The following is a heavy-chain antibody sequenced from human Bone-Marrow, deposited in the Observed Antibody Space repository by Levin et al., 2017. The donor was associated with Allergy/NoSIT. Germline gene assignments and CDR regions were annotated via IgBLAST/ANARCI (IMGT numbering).Heavy chain of an antibody. V-gene: IGHV1-69*04. D-gene: IGHD1-26*01. CDR2: IIPILGIA. CDR1: GGTFSSYP. CDR3: ARDGIVGATTGGY. J-gene: IGHJ4*02. Sequence: SVKVSCKASGGTFSSYPISWVRQAPGQGLEWMGRIIPILGIANYAQKFQGRVTITADKSTSTAYMELSSLRSEDTAVYYCARDGIVGATTGGYWGQGTLVTVSS.